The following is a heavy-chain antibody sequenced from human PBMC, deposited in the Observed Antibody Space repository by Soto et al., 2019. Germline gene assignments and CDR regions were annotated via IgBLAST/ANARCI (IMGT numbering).Heavy chain of an antibody. CDR1: GFTVSSNY. CDR2: IYSGGST. V-gene: IGHV3-53*04. J-gene: IGHJ6*03. CDR3: ARAVKVVGYYSYYLDV. D-gene: IGHD6-19*01. Sequence: EVQLVESGGGLVQPGGSLRLSCAASGFTVSSNYMSWVRQAPGKGLEWVSVIYSGGSTYYADSVKGRFTISRHNSKNTLYLQMNSLAAEYAAVYYCARAVKVVGYYSYYLDVLGKGTTVNVSS.